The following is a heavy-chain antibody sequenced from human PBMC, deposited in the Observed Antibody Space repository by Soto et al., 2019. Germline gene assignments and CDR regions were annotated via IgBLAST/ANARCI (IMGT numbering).Heavy chain of an antibody. D-gene: IGHD6-6*01. V-gene: IGHV3-30-3*01. Sequence: PGGSLRLSCAPSGFTFSSYAMHCFRQAPGNGLDWVAVISYDGSNEYYADSVKGRFTISRDNSKNTLYLQMNSLRAEDTAVYYCARAGLFGSYSSSLVCLDVWGQGTTVTVSS. CDR1: GFTFSSYA. CDR3: ARAGLFGSYSSSLVCLDV. J-gene: IGHJ6*02. CDR2: ISYDGSNE.